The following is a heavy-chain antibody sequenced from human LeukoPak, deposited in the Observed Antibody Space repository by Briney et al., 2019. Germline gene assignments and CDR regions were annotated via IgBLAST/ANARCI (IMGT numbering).Heavy chain of an antibody. D-gene: IGHD6-13*01. CDR3: ARTIAAALPPFDY. CDR2: IYHSGSS. Sequence: PSQTLSLTCTVSGGSISSGDYYWSWIRQSPGKALEWIGHIYHSGSSNYNPSLKSRVVMSVDRSKNQFSLTLASVTAADTAVYYCARTIAAALPPFDYWGQGTLVTVSS. J-gene: IGHJ4*02. CDR1: GGSISSGDYY. V-gene: IGHV4-30-2*06.